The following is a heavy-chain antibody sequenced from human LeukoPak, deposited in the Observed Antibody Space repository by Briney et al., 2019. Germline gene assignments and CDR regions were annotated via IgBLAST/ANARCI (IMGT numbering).Heavy chain of an antibody. CDR1: GLSLNNYA. J-gene: IGHJ4*02. V-gene: IGHV3-23*01. Sequence: GGSLRLACTASGLSLNNYAMSWVRQVPGKGLEWVSASSSSDDGKWYAESVRGRFTISRDTSKNTVYLQMNSLRVEDAGVYYCAKDGGQGADYWGQGTLVSVSS. D-gene: IGHD3-16*01. CDR2: SSSSDDGK. CDR3: AKDGGQGADY.